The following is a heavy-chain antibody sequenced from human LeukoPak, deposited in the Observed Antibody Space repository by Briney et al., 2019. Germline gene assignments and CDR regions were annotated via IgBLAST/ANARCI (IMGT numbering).Heavy chain of an antibody. D-gene: IGHD2-8*01. CDR3: ARDCTNGVCFRFDS. CDR1: GFTFSSYS. Sequence: GGSLRLSCAASGFTFSSYSMNWVRQAPGKGLEWVSSTSSSSSSYIYYADSVKGRFTISRDNAKNSLYLQMNSLRAEDTAVYYCARDCTNGVCFRFDSWGQGTLVTVSS. J-gene: IGHJ5*01. CDR2: TSSSSSSYI. V-gene: IGHV3-21*01.